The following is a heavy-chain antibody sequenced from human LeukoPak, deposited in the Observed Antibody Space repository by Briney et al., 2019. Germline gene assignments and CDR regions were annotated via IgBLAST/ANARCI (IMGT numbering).Heavy chain of an antibody. CDR2: IYHSGST. J-gene: IGHJ6*04. CDR3: AREAATGKRMDV. D-gene: IGHD6-13*01. CDR1: GYSISSGYY. Sequence: SETLSLTCTVSGYSISSGYYWGWIRQPPGKGLEWIGSIYHSGSTYYNPSLKSRVTISVDTSKNQFSLKLSSVTAADTAVYYCAREAATGKRMDVWGKGTTVTVSS. V-gene: IGHV4-38-2*02.